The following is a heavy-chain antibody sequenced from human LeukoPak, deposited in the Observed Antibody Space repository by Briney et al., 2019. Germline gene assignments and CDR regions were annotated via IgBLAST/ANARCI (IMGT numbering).Heavy chain of an antibody. CDR2: INPNSGGT. Sequence: ASVKVSCKASGYTFTCYYMHWVRQAPGQGLEWMGWINPNSGGTNYAQKFQGRVTMTRDTSISTAYMELSRLRSDDTAVYYCARDRGSSRDDAFDIWGQGTMVTVSS. J-gene: IGHJ3*02. V-gene: IGHV1-2*02. D-gene: IGHD3-10*01. CDR3: ARDRGSSRDDAFDI. CDR1: GYTFTCYY.